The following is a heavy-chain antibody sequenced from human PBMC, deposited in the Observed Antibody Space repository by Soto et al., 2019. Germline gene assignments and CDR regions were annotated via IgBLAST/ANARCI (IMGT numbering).Heavy chain of an antibody. J-gene: IGHJ4*02. CDR3: AGGLSPSDY. Sequence: QVQLQESGPGLVKPSETLSLTCTVSGGSVSSGSYYWSWIRQPPGKGLEWIGYIYYSGSTNYNPSLKSRVTISVDTSRNQFSLKLSSVTAADTAVYYCAGGLSPSDYWGQGTLVTVSS. CDR1: GGSVSSGSYY. D-gene: IGHD3-16*01. CDR2: IYYSGST. V-gene: IGHV4-61*01.